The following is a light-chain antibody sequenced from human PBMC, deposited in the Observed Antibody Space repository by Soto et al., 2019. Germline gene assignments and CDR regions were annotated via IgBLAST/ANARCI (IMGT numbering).Light chain of an antibody. CDR2: TNY. J-gene: IGLJ3*02. V-gene: IGLV1-47*02. CDR1: SSNIGSDY. Sequence: QSVLTQPPSASGTPGQRVTISCSGSSSNIGSDYVYWFQQLPGTAPKPLIYTNYQRPSGVPDRFSGSKSGTSASLAISGLRSEDEADYWCAAWDARLSTWVFGGGTKLTVL. CDR3: AAWDARLSTWV.